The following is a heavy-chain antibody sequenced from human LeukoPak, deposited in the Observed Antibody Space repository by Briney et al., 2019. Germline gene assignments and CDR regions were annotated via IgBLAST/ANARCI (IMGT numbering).Heavy chain of an antibody. CDR3: ARGGLGAAAGTFGLAGGNWFDP. D-gene: IGHD6-13*01. CDR2: IYTSGST. Sequence: SETLSLTCTVPGGSISSGSYYWSWIRQPAGKGLEWIGRIYTSGSTNYNPSLKSRVTISVDTSKNQFSLKLSSVTAADTAVYYCARGGLGAAAGTFGLAGGNWFDPWGQGTLVTVSS. CDR1: GGSISSGSYY. V-gene: IGHV4-61*02. J-gene: IGHJ5*02.